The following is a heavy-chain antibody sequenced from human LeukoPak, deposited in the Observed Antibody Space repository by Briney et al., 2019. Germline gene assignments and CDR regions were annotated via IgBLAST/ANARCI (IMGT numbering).Heavy chain of an antibody. CDR2: ISYDGSNK. Sequence: GGSLRLSCAASGFTFSSYAMHWVRQAPGKGLEWVAVISYDGSNKYYADSVKGRFTISRDNSKNTLYLQMNSLRAEDTAVYYCAKDLTAMVTDYFDYWGQGTLVTVSS. D-gene: IGHD5-18*01. CDR1: GFTFSSYA. CDR3: AKDLTAMVTDYFDY. J-gene: IGHJ4*02. V-gene: IGHV3-30-3*01.